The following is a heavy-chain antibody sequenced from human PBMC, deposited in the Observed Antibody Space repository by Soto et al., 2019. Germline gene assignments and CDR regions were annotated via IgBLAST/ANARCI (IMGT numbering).Heavy chain of an antibody. D-gene: IGHD3-3*01. Sequence: SETLSLTCAVYGGSFSGYYWSWIRQPPGKGLEWIGEINHSGSTNYNPSLKSRVTISVDTSKNQFSLKLSSVTAADTAVYYCARGASITIFGVVFIQASRAFDYWGQGTLVTVSS. CDR3: ARGASITIFGVVFIQASRAFDY. CDR2: INHSGST. V-gene: IGHV4-34*01. CDR1: GGSFSGYY. J-gene: IGHJ4*02.